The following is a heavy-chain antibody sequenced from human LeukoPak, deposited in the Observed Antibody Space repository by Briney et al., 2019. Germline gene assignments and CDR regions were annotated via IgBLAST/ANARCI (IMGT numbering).Heavy chain of an antibody. J-gene: IGHJ4*02. Sequence: PSETLSLTCAVSGYSINSGYWWVWIRQPPGKGLEWIGSIFHSGSTNYNPSLKSRVTISVDTSKNHFSLKLSSVTAADTAVYYCVRHFTVTTDYFDYWGQGALVTVSS. CDR1: GYSINSGYW. CDR2: IFHSGST. D-gene: IGHD4-17*01. CDR3: VRHFTVTTDYFDY. V-gene: IGHV4-38-2*01.